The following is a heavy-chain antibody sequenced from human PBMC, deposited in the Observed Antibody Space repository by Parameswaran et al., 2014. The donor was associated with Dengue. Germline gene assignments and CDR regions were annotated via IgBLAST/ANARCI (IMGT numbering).Heavy chain of an antibody. Sequence: WVRQAPGQRLEWMGWINAGNGNTKYSQKFQGRVTITRDTSASTAYMELSSLRSEDTALYYCAKLAFSGGGQIDYWGQGTLVTVSS. CDR2: INAGNGNT. D-gene: IGHD2-15*01. CDR3: AKLAFSGGGQIDY. J-gene: IGHJ4*02. V-gene: IGHV1-3*01.